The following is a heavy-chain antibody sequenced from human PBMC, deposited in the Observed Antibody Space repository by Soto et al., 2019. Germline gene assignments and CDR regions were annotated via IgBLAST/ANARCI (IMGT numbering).Heavy chain of an antibody. D-gene: IGHD3-22*01. CDR1: GYTFTGYY. CDR2: INPNSGGT. Sequence: GASVKVSCKASGYTFTGYYMHWVRQAPGQGLEWMGWINPNSGGTNYAQKFQGRVTMTRDTSISTAYMELSRLRSDDTAVYYCARARGYYYDSSGPFDYWGQGTLVTVSS. J-gene: IGHJ4*02. CDR3: ARARGYYYDSSGPFDY. V-gene: IGHV1-2*02.